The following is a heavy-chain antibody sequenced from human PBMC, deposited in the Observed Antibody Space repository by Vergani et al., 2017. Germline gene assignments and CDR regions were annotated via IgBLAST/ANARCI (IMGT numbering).Heavy chain of an antibody. V-gene: IGHV3-48*01. CDR3: AREYSSTSVRAFDF. Sequence: QLVESGGGWVQPGGSLRLSCVVSGFDFSSYIMNWVRQAPGKGLEWVSFVSTGTKSQSYAESVKGRFTISRDSAKNSLYLKMDSLRAEDTAVYYCAREYSSTSVRAFDFWGQGTKVTVSS. J-gene: IGHJ3*01. D-gene: IGHD2-2*01. CDR2: VSTGTKSQ. CDR1: GFDFSSYI.